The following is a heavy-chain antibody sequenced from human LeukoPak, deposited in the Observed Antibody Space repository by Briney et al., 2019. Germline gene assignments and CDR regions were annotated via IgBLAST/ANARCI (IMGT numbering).Heavy chain of an antibody. J-gene: IGHJ1*01. CDR3: ARDGADTVAGLEYFQH. CDR1: GFTFSSYS. Sequence: PGGSLRLSCAASGFTFSSYSMNWVRQAPGKGLEWVSSISSSNSYIYNADSVKGRFTISRDNAKNSLYLQMNGLRAEDTAVYYCARDGADTVAGLEYFQHWGQGTLVTVSS. V-gene: IGHV3-21*01. CDR2: ISSSNSYI. D-gene: IGHD4-23*01.